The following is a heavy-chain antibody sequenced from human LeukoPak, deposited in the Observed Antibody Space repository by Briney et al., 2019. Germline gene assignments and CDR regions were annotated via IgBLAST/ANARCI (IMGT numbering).Heavy chain of an antibody. J-gene: IGHJ6*02. Sequence: PSETLSLTCAVYGGSFSGYYWSWIRQPPGKGLEWIGEINHSGSTNYNPSLKSRVTISVDTSKNQFSLKLSSVTAADTAVYYCARIIGRYYYGSGSYTYYYYGMDVWGQGTTVTVSS. D-gene: IGHD3-10*01. V-gene: IGHV4-34*01. CDR3: ARIIGRYYYGSGSYTYYYYGMDV. CDR2: INHSGST. CDR1: GGSFSGYY.